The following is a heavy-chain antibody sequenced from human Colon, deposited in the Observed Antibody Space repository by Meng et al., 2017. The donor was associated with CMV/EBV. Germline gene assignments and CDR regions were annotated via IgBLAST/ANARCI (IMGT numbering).Heavy chain of an antibody. Sequence: SETLSLTCAVYGGSFSGYYWTWIRQPPGKGLEWIGEINHSGSTNYNPSLKSRVNMSVDTSKNQFSLKLSSVTAADTAVYYCARGIAVAGLFDYWGQGTLVTVSS. V-gene: IGHV4-34*01. J-gene: IGHJ4*02. CDR1: GGSFSGYY. D-gene: IGHD6-19*01. CDR2: INHSGST. CDR3: ARGIAVAGLFDY.